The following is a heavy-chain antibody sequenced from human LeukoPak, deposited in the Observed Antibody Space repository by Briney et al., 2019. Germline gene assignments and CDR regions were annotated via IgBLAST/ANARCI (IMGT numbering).Heavy chain of an antibody. CDR2: IRSSGDDT. D-gene: IGHD2-2*01. Sequence: PGGSLRLSCAASGFTFSSYAMSWVRQAPGKGLEWVSAIRSSGDDTYYAGSVKGRFTISRDNAKNTLYLQMNSLRAEDTAVYYCARDRGIVVVPAAIDYWGQGTLVTVSS. J-gene: IGHJ4*02. CDR1: GFTFSSYA. CDR3: ARDRGIVVVPAAIDY. V-gene: IGHV3-23*01.